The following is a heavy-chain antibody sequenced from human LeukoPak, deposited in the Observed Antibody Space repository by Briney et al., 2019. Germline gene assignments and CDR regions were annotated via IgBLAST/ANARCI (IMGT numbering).Heavy chain of an antibody. J-gene: IGHJ4*02. CDR3: ARERDSGSSTLRFDY. CDR2: IYTSGST. V-gene: IGHV4-4*07. D-gene: IGHD6-6*01. Sequence: PSETLSLTCTVSGGSISSYYWSWIPQRAGQGLEWVGRIYTSGSTDYNPSLKSRVTMSVDTSKNQFSLKLSSVTAADTAVYYCARERDSGSSTLRFDYWGQGTLVTVSS. CDR1: GGSISSYY.